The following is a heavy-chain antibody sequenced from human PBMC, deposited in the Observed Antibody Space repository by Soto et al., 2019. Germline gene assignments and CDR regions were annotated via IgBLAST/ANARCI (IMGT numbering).Heavy chain of an antibody. CDR1: GGSISSGDYY. D-gene: IGHD3-22*01. CDR2: IYYSGST. Sequence: SETLSLTCTVSGGSISSGDYYWSWIRQPPGKGLEWIGYIYYSGSTYYNPSLKSRVTISVDTSKNQFSLKLSSVTAADTAVYYCARDYYDSSGYPVGPDYWGQGTLVTVYS. CDR3: ARDYYDSSGYPVGPDY. J-gene: IGHJ4*02. V-gene: IGHV4-30-4*01.